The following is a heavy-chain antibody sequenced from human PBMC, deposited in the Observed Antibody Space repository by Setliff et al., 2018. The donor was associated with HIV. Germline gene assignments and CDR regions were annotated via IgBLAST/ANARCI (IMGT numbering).Heavy chain of an antibody. CDR3: ARDYYDSSGYIFFPGLPDY. Sequence: GASVKVSCKASGYSFTSYGVSWVRQAPGQGLEWMGWISAYNVNTNYAQKLQGRVTMTTDTSTSTAYMELRSLRSDDTAVYYCARDYYDSSGYIFFPGLPDYWGQGTLVTVSS. J-gene: IGHJ4*02. CDR2: ISAYNVNT. D-gene: IGHD3-22*01. CDR1: GYSFTSYG. V-gene: IGHV1-18*01.